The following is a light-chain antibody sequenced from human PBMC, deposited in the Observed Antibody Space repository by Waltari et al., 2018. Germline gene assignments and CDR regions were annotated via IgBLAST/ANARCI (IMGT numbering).Light chain of an antibody. CDR2: AAS. CDR3: QHTYSPPLT. CDR1: QSISSD. V-gene: IGKV1-39*01. J-gene: IGKJ4*01. Sequence: DIQMTQSPSSLSASVGDRVTITCRASQSISSDLNWYPQKPGKAPKLLIYAASSLQSGVPSRFSGSGSGTDFTLTISSLQPEDFAGYYRQHTYSPPLTFGAGTKVEI.